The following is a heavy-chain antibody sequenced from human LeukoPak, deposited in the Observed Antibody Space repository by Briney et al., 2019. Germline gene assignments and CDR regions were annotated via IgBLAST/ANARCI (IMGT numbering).Heavy chain of an antibody. CDR3: ARLQDTAMAGPPFDY. CDR2: ISAYNGNT. D-gene: IGHD5-18*01. J-gene: IGHJ4*02. V-gene: IGHV1-18*01. Sequence: GASVKVSCKASGYTFTSYGISWVRQAPGQGLEWMGWISAYNGNTNYAQKLQGRVNMTTDTSTSTAYMELRSLRSDDTAVYYCARLQDTAMAGPPFDYWGQGTLVTVSS. CDR1: GYTFTSYG.